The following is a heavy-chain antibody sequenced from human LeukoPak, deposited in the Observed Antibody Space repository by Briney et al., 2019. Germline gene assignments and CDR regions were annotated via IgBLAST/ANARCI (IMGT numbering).Heavy chain of an antibody. V-gene: IGHV3-9*01. CDR2: ITWNSDLI. Sequence: PGGSLRLSCAASRFTFDDYAMHWVRQAPGKGLEWVSSITWNSDLIVYADSVKGRFTVSRDNAKNSLYLQMNSLRAEDTALYYCVREHYNYYMDVWGKGTTVTISS. CDR1: RFTFDDYA. CDR3: VREHYNYYMDV. J-gene: IGHJ6*03.